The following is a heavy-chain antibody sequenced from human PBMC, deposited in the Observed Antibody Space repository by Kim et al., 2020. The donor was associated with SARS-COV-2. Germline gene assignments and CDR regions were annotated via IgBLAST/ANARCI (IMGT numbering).Heavy chain of an antibody. V-gene: IGHV1-18*01. J-gene: IGHJ4*02. CDR3: ARDRCTYTSCFLQYSFDY. CDR1: GYLFSAYG. CDR2: ISADTGNT. D-gene: IGHD2-2*01. Sequence: ASVKVSCKASGYLFSAYGFSWVRQAPGQGLEWMGWISADTGNTDYSQNFQGRVTMTTDTSTNTAYMELRSLTSDDTAVYYCARDRCTYTSCFLQYSFDYWGQGTLVPVSS.